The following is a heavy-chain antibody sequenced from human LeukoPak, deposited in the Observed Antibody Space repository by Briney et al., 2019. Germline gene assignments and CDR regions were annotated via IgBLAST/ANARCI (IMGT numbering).Heavy chain of an antibody. Sequence: ASVKVSCKASGYTFTSYGISWVRQAPGQGLEWMGWISAYNGNTNYAQKLQGRVTMTRNTSISTAYMELSSLRSEDTAVYYCARGLGSSSWYWGDYYYYYMDVWGKGTTVTISS. J-gene: IGHJ6*03. CDR3: ARGLGSSSWYWGDYYYYYMDV. CDR2: ISAYNGNT. V-gene: IGHV1-18*01. D-gene: IGHD6-13*01. CDR1: GYTFTSYG.